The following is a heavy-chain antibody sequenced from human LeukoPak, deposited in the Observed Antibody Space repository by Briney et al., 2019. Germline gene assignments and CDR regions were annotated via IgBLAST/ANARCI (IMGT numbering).Heavy chain of an antibody. CDR2: ISSSSSTI. CDR1: GFTFSSYS. J-gene: IGHJ4*02. CDR3: VTPPHGDYVSFDN. D-gene: IGHD4-17*01. Sequence: GGSLRLSCAASGFTFSSYSMNWVRQAPGKGLEWVSYISSSSSTIYYADSVKGRFTISRDDAKNSVYLQMNGLKSEDTALYYCVTPPHGDYVSFDNWGQGTLVTVSS. V-gene: IGHV3-48*01.